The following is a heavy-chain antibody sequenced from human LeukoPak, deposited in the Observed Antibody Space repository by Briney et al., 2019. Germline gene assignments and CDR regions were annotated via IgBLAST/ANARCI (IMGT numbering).Heavy chain of an antibody. CDR2: ISAGGDSS. Sequence: GGSLRLSCAASGFTFSSYAMSWVRQAPGKGLEWVSVISAGGDSSYSADSVKGRFSISRDNTKNTVYLRMNSLRAEDTAVYYCANFDYDDYETPWGANWFDPWGQGTLVTVSS. D-gene: IGHD4-17*01. J-gene: IGHJ5*02. CDR1: GFTFSSYA. V-gene: IGHV3-23*01. CDR3: ANFDYDDYETPWGANWFDP.